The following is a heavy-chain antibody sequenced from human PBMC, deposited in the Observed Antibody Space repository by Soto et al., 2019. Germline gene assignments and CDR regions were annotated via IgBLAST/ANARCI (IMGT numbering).Heavy chain of an antibody. Sequence: QVQLQESGPGLVAPSGTLSLTCAVSGGSISTSHWWSWVRQPSGKGLEWIGEIYHGGTSNYNPSLXSXISISIDKSKTQFSLNLDSVTAADTALYSCSRRTGYSYPFELWGRGTLVTVSS. CDR1: GGSISTSHW. CDR3: SRRTGYSYPFEL. J-gene: IGHJ2*01. V-gene: IGHV4-4*02. D-gene: IGHD5-18*01. CDR2: IYHGGTS.